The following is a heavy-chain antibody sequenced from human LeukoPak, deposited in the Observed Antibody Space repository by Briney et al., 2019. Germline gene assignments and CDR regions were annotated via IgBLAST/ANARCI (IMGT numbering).Heavy chain of an antibody. V-gene: IGHV4-30-4*01. J-gene: IGHJ6*02. Sequence: SETLSLTCTVSGGSISSGDYYWSWIRQPPGKGLEWIGYIYYSGSTYYNPSLKSRVTISVDTSKNQFSLKLGSVTAADTAVYYCARDPSTRDPEGYYYYGMDVWGQGTTVTVSS. CDR2: IYYSGST. D-gene: IGHD2-2*01. CDR1: GGSISSGDYY. CDR3: ARDPSTRDPEGYYYYGMDV.